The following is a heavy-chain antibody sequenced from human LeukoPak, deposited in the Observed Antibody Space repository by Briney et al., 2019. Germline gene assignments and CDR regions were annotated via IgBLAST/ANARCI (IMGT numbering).Heavy chain of an antibody. V-gene: IGHV3-7*01. CDR2: IKQDGSEK. CDR3: ARETSITMIVVVITTAGYFDY. D-gene: IGHD3-22*01. Sequence: GGSLRLSCAASGFTFSSYWMSWVRQDPGKGLEWVANIKQDGSEKYYVDSVKGRFTISRDNAKNSLYLQMNSLRAEDTAVYYCARETSITMIVVVITTAGYFDYWGQGTLVTVSS. J-gene: IGHJ4*02. CDR1: GFTFSSYW.